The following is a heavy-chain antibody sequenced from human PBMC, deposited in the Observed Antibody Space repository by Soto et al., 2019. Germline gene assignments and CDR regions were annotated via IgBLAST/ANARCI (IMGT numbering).Heavy chain of an antibody. D-gene: IGHD6-13*01. Sequence: QVQLVQSGAEEAKPGASVKVSCKASGYTFTNYAMQWVRQAPGQRPEWMGWIHTGQGNTKYSQMFQGRVTITRDTSASTAYMELRSLRSEDTGVYYCARVGGAAAEDYWGQGTLVTVSS. V-gene: IGHV1-3*04. CDR2: IHTGQGNT. J-gene: IGHJ4*02. CDR1: GYTFTNYA. CDR3: ARVGGAAAEDY.